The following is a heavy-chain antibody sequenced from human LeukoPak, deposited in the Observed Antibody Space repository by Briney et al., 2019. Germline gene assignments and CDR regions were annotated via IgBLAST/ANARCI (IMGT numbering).Heavy chain of an antibody. CDR1: GFTFSSYG. CDR2: ISYDGSNK. J-gene: IGHJ4*02. CDR3: AKDLLVEQQLEGPFDY. V-gene: IGHV3-30*18. D-gene: IGHD6-13*01. Sequence: GGSLRLSCAPSGFTFSSYGIHWVRQAPGKGLEWVAVISYDGSNKYYADSVKGRFTISRDNSKNTLYLQMNSLRAEDTAVYYCAKDLLVEQQLEGPFDYWGQGTLVTVSS.